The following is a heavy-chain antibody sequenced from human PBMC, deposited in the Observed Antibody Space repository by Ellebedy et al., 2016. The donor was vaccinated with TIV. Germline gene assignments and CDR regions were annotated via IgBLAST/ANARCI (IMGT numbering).Heavy chain of an antibody. CDR3: ARDGGSYSDFDY. CDR1: GYTFSSYF. CDR2: INHNSGGT. V-gene: IGHV1-2*04. D-gene: IGHD1-26*01. J-gene: IGHJ4*02. Sequence: AASVKVSCKASGYTFSSYFMHWVRQAPGQGLEWMGWINHNSGGTNYAQKFQGWVTMTRDTSISTAYMALSRLRSDDTAVYYCARDGGSYSDFDYWGQGTLVTVSS.